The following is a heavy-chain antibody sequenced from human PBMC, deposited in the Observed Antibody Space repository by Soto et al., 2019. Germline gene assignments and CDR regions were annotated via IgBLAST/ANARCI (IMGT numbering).Heavy chain of an antibody. CDR1: GFTFSSYA. CDR2: ISGSGGST. Sequence: EVQLLESGEGLVQPGGSLRLSCAASGFTFSSYAMSWVRQAPGKGLEWVSAISGSGGSTYYADSVKGLFTISRDNSKNTLYLQMNSLRAEDTAVYYCAKDQYSGSPGKPDYWGQGTLVTVSS. CDR3: AKDQYSGSPGKPDY. J-gene: IGHJ4*02. V-gene: IGHV3-23*01. D-gene: IGHD1-26*01.